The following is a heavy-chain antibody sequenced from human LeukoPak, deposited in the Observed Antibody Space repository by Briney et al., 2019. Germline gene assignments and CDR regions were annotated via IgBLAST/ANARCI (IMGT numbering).Heavy chain of an antibody. Sequence: PSETLSLTCTVSGGSISSSSYYWGWIRQPPGKGLEWIGSIYYSGSTYYNPSLKSRVTISVDTSKNQFSLKLSSVTAADTAVYYCARRTLRYFDWLLYPLFDYWGQGTLVTVSS. CDR2: IYYSGST. D-gene: IGHD3-9*01. CDR1: GGSISSSSYY. J-gene: IGHJ4*02. V-gene: IGHV4-39*01. CDR3: ARRTLRYFDWLLYPLFDY.